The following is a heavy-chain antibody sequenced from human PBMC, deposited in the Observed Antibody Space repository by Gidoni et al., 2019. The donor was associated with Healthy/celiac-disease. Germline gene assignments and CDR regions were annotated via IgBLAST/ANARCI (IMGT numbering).Heavy chain of an antibody. D-gene: IGHD3-22*01. V-gene: IGHV1-8*01. CDR3: ARDSTYYYDSSGYPDYYYGMDV. Sequence: QVQLVQSGAEVKKPGASVKVSCKASGYTFTSYDINWVRQATGQGLEWMGWMNPNSGNTGYAQKFQGRVTMTRNTSISTAYMELSSLRSEDTAVYYCARDSTYYYDSSGYPDYYYGMDVWGQGTTVTVSS. CDR1: GYTFTSYD. CDR2: MNPNSGNT. J-gene: IGHJ6*02.